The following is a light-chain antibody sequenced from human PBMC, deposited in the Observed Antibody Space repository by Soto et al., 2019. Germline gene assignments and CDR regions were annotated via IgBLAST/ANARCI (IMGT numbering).Light chain of an antibody. CDR1: QSVTSPF. CDR2: STS. V-gene: IGKV3-20*01. Sequence: EIVLTQSPGTLSLSPGERATLSCRASQSVTSPFLAWYQQKPGQPPRLLIYSTSGRATGIPDRFSGSGSGTDFTLTISRLEPEDSAVYYCQQYGSSPPITFGQGTRLEIK. J-gene: IGKJ5*01. CDR3: QQYGSSPPIT.